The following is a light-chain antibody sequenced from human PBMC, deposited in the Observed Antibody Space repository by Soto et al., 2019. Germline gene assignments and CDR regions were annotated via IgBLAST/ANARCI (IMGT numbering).Light chain of an antibody. CDR2: GAS. V-gene: IGKV3-20*01. J-gene: IGKJ3*01. CDR3: QQYGRSPFT. Sequence: EIVLTQSPGTLSLSPGERATLSCRASQSVSSSYLAWYQQKPGQTPRLLFYGASSRATGIPDRFSGSGSGTEFTLTISSLEPEDFAVYYCQQYGRSPFTFGPGTKVDIK. CDR1: QSVSSSY.